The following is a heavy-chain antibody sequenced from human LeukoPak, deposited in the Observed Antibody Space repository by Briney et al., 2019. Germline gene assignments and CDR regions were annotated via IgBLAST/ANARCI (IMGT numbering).Heavy chain of an antibody. CDR2: IYYSGST. Sequence: SETLSLTCTVSGGSISSYYWSWIRQPPGKGLEWIGYIYYSGSTNYNPSLKSRVTISVDTAKNQFFLKLSSVTAADTAVYYCARDYDFWSGYYYWGQGTLVTVSS. J-gene: IGHJ4*02. V-gene: IGHV4-59*01. D-gene: IGHD3-3*01. CDR1: GGSISSYY. CDR3: ARDYDFWSGYYY.